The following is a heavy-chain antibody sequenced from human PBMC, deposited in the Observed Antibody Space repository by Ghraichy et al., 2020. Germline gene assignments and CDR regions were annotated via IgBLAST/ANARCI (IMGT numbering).Heavy chain of an antibody. CDR1: GVTLSDAW. V-gene: IGHV3-15*01. CDR2: IKSKGDGGAT. CDR3: TTDRHACGDRACQFDY. Sequence: LSLTCAVSGVTLSDAWMSWVRQAPGRGLEWVGRIKSKGDGGATDYAAPVKGRFTVSRDDSKNTMYLQMNNLKTEDTAVYYCTTDRHACGDRACQFDYWGQGTLVTVSS. J-gene: IGHJ4*02. D-gene: IGHD2-21*01.